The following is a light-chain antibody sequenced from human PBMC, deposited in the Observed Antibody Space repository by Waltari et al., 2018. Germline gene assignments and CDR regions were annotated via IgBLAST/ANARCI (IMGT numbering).Light chain of an antibody. CDR3: CSYAGAYTYV. CDR2: DVS. V-gene: IGLV2-11*01. J-gene: IGLJ1*01. Sequence: QSALTQPRSVSGSPAQSVPISCTGTSSDVGTYDLIPWYQQSPGKAPNLMIYDVSKRPSGVPSRFSGSKSGNTASLTISGLQAEDEADYYCCSYAGAYTYVFGTGTKVTVL. CDR1: SSDVGTYDL.